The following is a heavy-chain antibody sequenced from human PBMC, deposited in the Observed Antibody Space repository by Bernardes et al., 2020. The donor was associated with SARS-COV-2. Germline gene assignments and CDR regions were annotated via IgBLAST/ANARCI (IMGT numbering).Heavy chain of an antibody. CDR1: GFTVSSND. J-gene: IGHJ6*03. CDR3: ARGLRGFHYMDV. CDR2: VYVGGST. V-gene: IGHV3-66*02. Sequence: GGSLRVSCAASGFTVSSNDMTWVRQAPGKGLEWVSVVYVGGSTYYADSVKGRFTISRDNSNSTVYLQMNSLRADDTAVYYCARGLRGFHYMDVWGKGTTVTVSS.